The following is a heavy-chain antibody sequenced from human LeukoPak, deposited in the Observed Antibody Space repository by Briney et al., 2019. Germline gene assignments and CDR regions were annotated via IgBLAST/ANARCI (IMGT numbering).Heavy chain of an antibody. CDR3: ASDVDTAMVN. CDR2: IWYDGSNK. J-gene: IGHJ4*02. Sequence: GGSLRLYCAASGFTFSSYGMHWGRQAPGKGLEWVAVIWYDGSNKYYADSVKGRFTISRDNSKNTLYLQMNSLRAEDTAVYYCASDVDTAMVNWGQGTLVTVSS. CDR1: GFTFSSYG. V-gene: IGHV3-33*01. D-gene: IGHD5-18*01.